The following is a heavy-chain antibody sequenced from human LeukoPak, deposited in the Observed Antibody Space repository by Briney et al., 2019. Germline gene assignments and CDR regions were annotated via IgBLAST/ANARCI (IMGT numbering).Heavy chain of an antibody. CDR2: ISSSGSTI. CDR3: AKGEFYLDAFDI. V-gene: IGHV3-48*03. Sequence: GGSLRLSCAASGFTFSSYEMNWVRQAPGKGLEWVSYISSSGSTIYYADSVKGQFTISRDNAKNSLYLQMKSLRAEDTAVYFCAKGEFYLDAFDIWGQGTLVTVSS. J-gene: IGHJ3*02. CDR1: GFTFSSYE. D-gene: IGHD3-10*01.